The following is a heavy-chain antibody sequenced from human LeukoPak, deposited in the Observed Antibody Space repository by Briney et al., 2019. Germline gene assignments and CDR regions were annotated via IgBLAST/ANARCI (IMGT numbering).Heavy chain of an antibody. D-gene: IGHD6-6*01. Sequence: GGSLRLSCAASGFIFSNYAMHWVRQAPGKGPQGVTYKRYEGSNKYYAESVKGRFTISRDNSKNTLYLQMNSLGAEDTAVYYCAKAIHSSSSGVVDYWGQGTLVTVSS. CDR3: AKAIHSSSSGVVDY. V-gene: IGHV3-30*02. CDR1: GFIFSNYA. J-gene: IGHJ4*02. CDR2: KRYEGSNK.